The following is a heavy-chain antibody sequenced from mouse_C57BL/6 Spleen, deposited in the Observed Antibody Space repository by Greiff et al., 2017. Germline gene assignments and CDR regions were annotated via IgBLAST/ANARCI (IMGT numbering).Heavy chain of an antibody. CDR3: TRSYYSNRRLAY. D-gene: IGHD2-5*01. V-gene: IGHV1-15*01. CDR2: IDHDTGGT. Sequence: VQLQQSGAELVRPGASVKLSCKASGYTFTDYEMPWVQQTPVHGLEWIGAIDHDTGGTAYHQKFKGRAILTGDNASSTAYMEFRSLRSEDSAVYYCTRSYYSNRRLAYWGQGTLVTVSA. J-gene: IGHJ3*01. CDR1: GYTFTDYE.